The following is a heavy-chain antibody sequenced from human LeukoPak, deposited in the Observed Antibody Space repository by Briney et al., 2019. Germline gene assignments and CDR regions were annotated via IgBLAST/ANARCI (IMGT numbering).Heavy chain of an antibody. V-gene: IGHV3-11*01. CDR1: GFTFSDYY. Sequence: GGSLRLSCAASGFTFSDYYMSWIRQAPGKGLEWVSYISSSGSTIYYADSVKGRFTISRDNAKNTLYLQMNSLRAEDTAVYYCAKDLYCSSTSCPIDYWGQGTLVTVSS. D-gene: IGHD2-2*01. CDR2: ISSSGSTI. J-gene: IGHJ4*02. CDR3: AKDLYCSSTSCPIDY.